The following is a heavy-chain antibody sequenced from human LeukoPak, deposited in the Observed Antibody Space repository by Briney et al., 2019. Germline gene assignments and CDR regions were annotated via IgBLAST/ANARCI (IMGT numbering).Heavy chain of an antibody. D-gene: IGHD2/OR15-2a*01. CDR3: VSFYETY. CDR2: INSDGSWT. J-gene: IGHJ4*02. CDR1: GNYW. Sequence: GGSLRLSCAASGNYWMHWVRQVPGKGLVWVSHINSDGSWTSYADSMKGRFTISKDNAKNTVYLQMNSLRAEDTAVYYCVSFYETYWGRGTLVTVSS. V-gene: IGHV3-74*01.